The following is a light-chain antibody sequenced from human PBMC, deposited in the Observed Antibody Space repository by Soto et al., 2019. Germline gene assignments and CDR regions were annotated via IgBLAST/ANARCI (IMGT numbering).Light chain of an antibody. J-gene: IGKJ1*01. V-gene: IGKV3-20*01. Sequence: EVVLPQAPGALSLFPGKRATVCCRASQSVSNNYLGCYRQIPCQAPRLLMYGASNRATGIPDRFSGSGSGTDFTLPISXLEPEDFAVHYCQQYGSSGTFGQGTKVDIK. CDR2: GAS. CDR1: QSVSNNY. CDR3: QQYGSSGT.